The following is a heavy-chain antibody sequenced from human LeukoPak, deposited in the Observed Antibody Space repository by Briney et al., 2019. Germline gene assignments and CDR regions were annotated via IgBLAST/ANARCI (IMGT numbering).Heavy chain of an antibody. D-gene: IGHD2-2*01. CDR3: ARAVVPAAPGDY. CDR1: GDTFTTYA. Sequence: ASVKVSCKASGDTFTTYAIIWVRQAPGQGLEWMGIINPSGGSTSYAQKFQGRVTMTRDTSTSTVYMELSSLRSEDTAVYYCARAVVPAAPGDYWGQGTLVTVSS. V-gene: IGHV1-46*01. CDR2: INPSGGST. J-gene: IGHJ4*02.